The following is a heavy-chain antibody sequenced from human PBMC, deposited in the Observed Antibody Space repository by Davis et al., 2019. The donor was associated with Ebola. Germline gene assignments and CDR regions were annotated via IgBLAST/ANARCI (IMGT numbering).Heavy chain of an antibody. CDR3: AERESSSWSFDY. CDR2: ISGSGGST. CDR1: GFTFSSYA. V-gene: IGHV3-23*01. J-gene: IGHJ4*02. D-gene: IGHD6-13*01. Sequence: PGGSLRLSCAASGFTFSSYAMSWVRQAPGKGLEWVSAISGSGGSTYYADSVKGRFTISRDNSKNTLFLQMNSLRAEDTAVYYCAERESSSWSFDYWGQGTLVTVSS.